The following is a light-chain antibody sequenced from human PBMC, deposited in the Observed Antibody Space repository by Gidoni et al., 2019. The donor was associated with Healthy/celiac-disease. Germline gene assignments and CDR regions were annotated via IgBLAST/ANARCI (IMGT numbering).Light chain of an antibody. CDR1: SSDVGSYNL. V-gene: IGLV2-23*03. CDR3: CSYAGSSTFVV. J-gene: IGLJ2*01. Sequence: QSALTQPASVSRSPGQSITISCTGTSSDVGSYNLVSWYQQHPGKAPNLMIYEGSKRPSGVSNRFSGSKSGNTASLTISGLQAEDEADYYCCSYAGSSTFVVFGGGTKLTVL. CDR2: EGS.